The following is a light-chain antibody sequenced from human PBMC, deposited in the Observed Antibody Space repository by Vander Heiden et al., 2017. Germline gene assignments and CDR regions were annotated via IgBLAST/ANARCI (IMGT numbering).Light chain of an antibody. CDR3: QQSYSTPPT. CDR1: QSISSY. CDR2: AAS. J-gene: IGKJ1*01. Sequence: DIQMTPSPSSLSASVGDRATITCRASQSISSYLNWYQQKPGKAPKLLIYAASSLQSGVPSRFSGSGSGTDFTLTISSLQPEDFATYYCQQSYSTPPTFGQGTKVEIK. V-gene: IGKV1-39*01.